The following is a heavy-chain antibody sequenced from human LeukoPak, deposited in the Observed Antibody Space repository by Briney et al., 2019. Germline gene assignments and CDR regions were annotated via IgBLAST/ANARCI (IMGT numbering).Heavy chain of an antibody. CDR2: ISGSGGST. CDR1: GLSFSSHG. Sequence: GGSLRLSCAASGLSFSSHGMHWVRQAPGKGLEWVSAISGSGGSTYYADSVKGRFTISRDNSKNTLYLQMNSLRAEDTAVYYCAKGRGATMVRGYLDYWGQGTLVTVSS. V-gene: IGHV3-23*01. D-gene: IGHD3-10*01. J-gene: IGHJ4*02. CDR3: AKGRGATMVRGYLDY.